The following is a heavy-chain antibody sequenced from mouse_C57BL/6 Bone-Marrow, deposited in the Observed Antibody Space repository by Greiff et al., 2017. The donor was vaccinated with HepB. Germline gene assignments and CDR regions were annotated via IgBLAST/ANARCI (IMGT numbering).Heavy chain of an antibody. CDR1: GFTFSSYA. Sequence: EVKVVESGGGLVKPGGSLKLSCAASGFTFSSYAMSWVRQTPEKRLEWVATISAGGSYTDYPDNVKGRFTISRDNAKNNLYLQMSHLKSEDTAMYYCARDRDSNYYAMDDWGQGTSVTVST. CDR3: ARDRDSNYYAMDD. J-gene: IGHJ4*01. CDR2: ISAGGSYT. V-gene: IGHV5-4*01. D-gene: IGHD2-5*01.